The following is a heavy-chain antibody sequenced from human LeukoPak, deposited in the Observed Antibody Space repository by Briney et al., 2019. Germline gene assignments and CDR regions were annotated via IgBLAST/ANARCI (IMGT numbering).Heavy chain of an antibody. CDR3: ARDVLRFLEWLGEFDY. J-gene: IGHJ4*02. V-gene: IGHV4-39*07. Sequence: PSETLSLTCTVSGGSISSSSYYWGWIRQPPGKGLEWIGSIYYSGSTYYNPSLKSRVTISVDTSKNQLSLKLSSVTAADTAVYYCARDVLRFLEWLGEFDYWGQGTLVTVSS. CDR2: IYYSGST. CDR1: GGSISSSSYY. D-gene: IGHD3-3*01.